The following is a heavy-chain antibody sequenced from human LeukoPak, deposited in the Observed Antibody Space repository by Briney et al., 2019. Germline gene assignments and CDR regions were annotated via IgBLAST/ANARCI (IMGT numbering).Heavy chain of an antibody. D-gene: IGHD6-19*01. CDR2: IIPIFGTA. J-gene: IGHJ3*02. CDR3: ARDHHDKYSSAEI. CDR1: GGTFSSYA. V-gene: IGHV1-69*13. Sequence: SVKVSCKASGGTFSSYAISWVRQAPGQGLEWMGGIIPIFGTANYAQKFQGRVTITADESTSTAYMALSSLRSEDTAVYYCARDHHDKYSSAEIWGQGTMVTVSS.